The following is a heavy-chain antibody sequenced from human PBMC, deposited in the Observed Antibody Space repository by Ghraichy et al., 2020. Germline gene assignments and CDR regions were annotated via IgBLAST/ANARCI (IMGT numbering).Heavy chain of an antibody. Sequence: GGSLRLSCVGSGFTFSSYSMNWVRQSPGKGLEWFAYFTSSSRFKSYANSVKGRFPVSRDNAQNALHLEMNSLSDDDTAVYYCARGSRVVRFYYYDGMDVWGQGTTVTVFS. D-gene: IGHD4-23*01. J-gene: IGHJ6*02. CDR3: ARGSRVVRFYYYDGMDV. CDR2: FTSSSRFK. CDR1: GFTFSSYS. V-gene: IGHV3-48*02.